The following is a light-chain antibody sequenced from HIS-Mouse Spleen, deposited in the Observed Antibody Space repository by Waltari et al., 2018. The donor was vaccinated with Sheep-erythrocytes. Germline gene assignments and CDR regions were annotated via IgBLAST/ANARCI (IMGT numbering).Light chain of an antibody. CDR3: CSYAGSYNHV. CDR1: SSDVGGYNY. V-gene: IGLV2-11*01. J-gene: IGLJ1*01. CDR2: DVS. Sequence: QSALTQPRSVSGSPGQSVTISCTGTSSDVGGYNYVSWYQQHPGKAPKLMIYDVSKGPAGFPDRFSGSKSGHTASLTISGLQAEDEADYYCCSYAGSYNHVFATGTKVTVL.